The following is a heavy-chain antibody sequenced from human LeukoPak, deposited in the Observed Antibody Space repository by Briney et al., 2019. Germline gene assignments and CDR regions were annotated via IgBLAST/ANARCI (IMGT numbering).Heavy chain of an antibody. J-gene: IGHJ4*02. CDR2: INHSGST. Sequence: SETLSLTCAVYGGSFSGHYWSWIRQPPGKGLEWIGEINHSGSTNYNPSLKSRVTISVDTSKNQFSLKLSSVTAADTAVYYCARGRDDEQQLVRDGPVLNYWGQGTLVTVSS. V-gene: IGHV4-34*01. D-gene: IGHD6-13*01. CDR3: ARGRDDEQQLVRDGPVLNY. CDR1: GGSFSGHY.